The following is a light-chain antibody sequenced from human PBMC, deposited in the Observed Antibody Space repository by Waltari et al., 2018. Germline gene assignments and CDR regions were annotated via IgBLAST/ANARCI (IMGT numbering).Light chain of an antibody. CDR3: QQHDNSFT. V-gene: IGKV1-33*01. J-gene: IGKJ3*01. CDR1: QGISNW. CDR2: RAS. Sequence: DIQMTQSPSSLSASVGDRVTITCRASQGISNWLAWYQQKPGKSPKLLIYRASNLETGVPSRFSGSGSGTDCTLTISSLQPEDIATYYCQQHDNSFTFGPGTKLDIK.